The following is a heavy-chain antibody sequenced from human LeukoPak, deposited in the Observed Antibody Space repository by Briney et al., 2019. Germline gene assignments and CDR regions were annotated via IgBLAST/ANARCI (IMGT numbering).Heavy chain of an antibody. D-gene: IGHD3-22*01. Sequence: ASVKVSCKASGYTFTSYYMHWVRQAPGQGLEWMGIINPSGGSTSYAQKFQGRVTMTRDTSTSTVYMELSSLRSEDTAVYYCARVRSVIVGNDEAFDIWGQGTMVTVSS. V-gene: IGHV1-46*01. CDR3: ARVRSVIVGNDEAFDI. CDR1: GYTFTSYY. CDR2: INPSGGST. J-gene: IGHJ3*02.